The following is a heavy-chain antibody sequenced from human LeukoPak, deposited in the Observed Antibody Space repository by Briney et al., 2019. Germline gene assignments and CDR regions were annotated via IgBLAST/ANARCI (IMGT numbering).Heavy chain of an antibody. CDR3: AGRAAAGKAGLFQH. D-gene: IGHD6-13*01. J-gene: IGHJ1*01. V-gene: IGHV3-11*04. CDR2: ISNSATTI. CDR1: GFTFSASY. Sequence: PGGSLRLSCAASGFTFSASYMSWIRQAPGMGLEWVSYISNSATTIFYADSVKGRFTISRDNAKNSMYLQMSSLRAEDTAVYYCAGRAAAGKAGLFQHWGRGTLVTVSS.